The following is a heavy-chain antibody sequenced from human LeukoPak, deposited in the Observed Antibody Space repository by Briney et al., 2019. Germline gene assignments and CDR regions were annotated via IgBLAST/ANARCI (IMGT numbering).Heavy chain of an antibody. CDR1: GGSISSYY. V-gene: IGHV4-59*01. CDR3: ARAKYYDGFDP. CDR2: IYYGGST. D-gene: IGHD3-3*01. J-gene: IGHJ5*02. Sequence: SETLSLTCTVSGGSISSYYWSWIRQPPGKGLEWIGYIYYGGSTNYNPSLKSRVTISVDTSKNQFSLKLSSVTAADTAVYYCARAKYYDGFDPWGQGTLVTVSS.